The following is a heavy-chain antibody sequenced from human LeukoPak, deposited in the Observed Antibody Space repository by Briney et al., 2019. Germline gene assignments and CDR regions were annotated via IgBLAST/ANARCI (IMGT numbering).Heavy chain of an antibody. CDR1: GGSISSYY. CDR3: ARQQDGYNYHFDY. Sequence: SETLSLTCTVSGGSISSYYWSWIRQPPGKGLEWIGYIYYSGSTNYNPSLKSRVTISVDTSKNQFSLKLSSVTAADTAVYYCARQQDGYNYHFDYWGQGTLVTVSS. J-gene: IGHJ4*02. V-gene: IGHV4-59*01. CDR2: IYYSGST. D-gene: IGHD5-24*01.